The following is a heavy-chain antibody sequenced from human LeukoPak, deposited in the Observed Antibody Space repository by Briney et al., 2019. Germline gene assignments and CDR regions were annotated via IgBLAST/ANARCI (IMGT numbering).Heavy chain of an antibody. CDR1: GYTLTELS. Sequence: GASVKVSCKVSGYTLTELSMHWVRQAPGKGLEWMGGFDPEDGETIYAQKFQGRVTMTEDTSTDTAYMELSSLRSEDTAVYYCATDQTGTTRSYYYYGMDVWGQGTTVTVSS. V-gene: IGHV1-24*01. CDR2: FDPEDGET. CDR3: ATDQTGTTRSYYYYGMDV. D-gene: IGHD1-1*01. J-gene: IGHJ6*02.